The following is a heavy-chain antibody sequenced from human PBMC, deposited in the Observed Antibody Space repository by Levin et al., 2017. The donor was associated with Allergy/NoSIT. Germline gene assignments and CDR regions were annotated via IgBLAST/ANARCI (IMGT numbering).Heavy chain of an antibody. CDR2: IWYDGSNK. CDR3: ARDQIKHQPDFWSGYYYYYDYGMDG. J-gene: IGHJ6*02. CDR1: GFTFSSYG. D-gene: IGHD3-3*01. V-gene: IGHV3-33*01. Sequence: GGSLRLSCAASGFTFSSYGMHWVRQAPGKGLEWVAVIWYDGSNKYYADSVKGRFTISRDNSKNTLYLQMNSLRAEDTAVYYCARDQIKHQPDFWSGYYYYYDYGMDGWGQGTTVTVSS.